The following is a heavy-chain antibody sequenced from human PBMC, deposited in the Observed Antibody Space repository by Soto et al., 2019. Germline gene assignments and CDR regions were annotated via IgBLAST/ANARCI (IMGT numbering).Heavy chain of an antibody. D-gene: IGHD3-3*01. CDR1: GLIFSNYD. CDR2: ISNDGSKK. Sequence: GGSLRLSCEASGLIFSNYDMHWVRQAPGKGLEWVAVISNDGSKKYYADSVKGRFTISRDNSKGTLYLQMNSLGVEDTTVYYCAGVITAFGPTPGMDVWGQGTTVTVSS. V-gene: IGHV3-30*03. J-gene: IGHJ6*02. CDR3: AGVITAFGPTPGMDV.